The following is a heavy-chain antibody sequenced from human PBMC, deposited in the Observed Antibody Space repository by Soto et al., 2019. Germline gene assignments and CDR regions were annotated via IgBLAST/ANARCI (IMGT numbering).Heavy chain of an antibody. CDR2: ISSSSSYI. CDR1: GFTFSSYS. J-gene: IGHJ4*02. Sequence: GGSLRLSCAASGFTFSSYSMNWVRQAPGKGLEWVSSISSSSSYIYYADSVKGRFTISRDNAKNSLYLQMNSLRAEDTAVYYCARDLTPVVAATSPPSYWGQGTLVTVSS. V-gene: IGHV3-21*01. CDR3: ARDLTPVVAATSPPSY. D-gene: IGHD2-15*01.